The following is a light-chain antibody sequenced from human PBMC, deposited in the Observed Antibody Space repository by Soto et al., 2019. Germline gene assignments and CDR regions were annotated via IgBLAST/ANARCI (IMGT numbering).Light chain of an antibody. CDR2: DSS. V-gene: IGKV3-11*01. CDR3: QQRLSWPIT. Sequence: EAVLAQSPATLSLPPGERATLSCRASESVRDELGWYQQKPGQAPRLLIFDSSNRATGIPARFSGSGYGTDFTLSISSLEPEDFAVYYCQQRLSWPITFGQGTRLEI. J-gene: IGKJ5*01. CDR1: ESVRDE.